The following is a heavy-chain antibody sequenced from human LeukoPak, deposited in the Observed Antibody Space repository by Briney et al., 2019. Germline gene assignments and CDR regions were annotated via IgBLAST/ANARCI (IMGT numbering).Heavy chain of an antibody. CDR1: GFTFSNAW. CDR3: TTDDLEGGNSDY. V-gene: IGHV3-15*01. D-gene: IGHD4-23*01. CDR2: IKSKTDGGTT. J-gene: IGHJ4*02. Sequence: GGSLRLSCAASGFTFSNAWMSWVRQAPGKGLEWVGRIKSKTDGGTTDYAAPVKGRFTISRDDSKNTLYLQMNSLKTEDTAVYCCTTDDLEGGNSDYWGQGTLVTVSS.